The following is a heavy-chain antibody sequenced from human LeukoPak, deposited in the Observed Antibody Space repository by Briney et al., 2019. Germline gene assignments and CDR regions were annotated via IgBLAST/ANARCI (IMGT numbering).Heavy chain of an antibody. Sequence: GGSLRLSCAASGFTFSSYAMSWVRQAPGKGLEWVSAISGSGGSTYYADSVKGRFTISRDNSKNTLYLQMNSLRAEDTAVYYCAKDLLNIHAVGTTYSTGWGQGNLVTVSS. D-gene: IGHD1-26*01. V-gene: IGHV3-23*01. CDR1: GFTFSSYA. J-gene: IGHJ4*02. CDR3: AKDLLNIHAVGTTYSTG. CDR2: ISGSGGST.